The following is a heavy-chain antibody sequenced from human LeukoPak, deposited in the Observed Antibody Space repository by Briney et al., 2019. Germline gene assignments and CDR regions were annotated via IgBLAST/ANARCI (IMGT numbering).Heavy chain of an antibody. J-gene: IGHJ4*02. CDR2: VNLQGFT. V-gene: IGHV4-4*02. Sequence: NASGTLSLTCGVSGGSVTSTNCWTWVRQPPGKGLEWIGEVNLQGFTNYNPSLMGRVAISVDTSENHISLQLTSVTAADTAVYYCAREGGPYRPLDYSGQGTLVTVSS. CDR1: GGSVTSTNC. CDR3: AREGGPYRPLDY.